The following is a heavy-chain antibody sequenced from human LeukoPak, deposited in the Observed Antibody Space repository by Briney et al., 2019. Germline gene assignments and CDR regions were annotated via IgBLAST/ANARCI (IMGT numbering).Heavy chain of an antibody. J-gene: IGHJ4*02. CDR3: AKKMGSGSYYFDY. Sequence: GGSLRLSCAASGFTFSSYAMSWVRQAPGKGLEWVSAISGSGGSTYYADSVKGRFTISRDNSKNTLYLQMSSLRAEDTAVYYCAKKMGSGSYYFDYWGQGTLVTVSS. D-gene: IGHD3-10*01. V-gene: IGHV3-23*01. CDR2: ISGSGGST. CDR1: GFTFSSYA.